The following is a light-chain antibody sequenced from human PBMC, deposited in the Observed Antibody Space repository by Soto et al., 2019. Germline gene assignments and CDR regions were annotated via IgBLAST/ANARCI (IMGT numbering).Light chain of an antibody. CDR2: EVN. J-gene: IGLJ2*01. CDR3: SSYAGSNRGV. Sequence: QSALTQPPSASGSPGQSVTISCTGSSSDVGGYNYVSWYQHHPGKAPRLMIYEVNKRPSGVPDRFSGSKSGNTASLTVSGLQAEDEADYYCSSYAGSNRGVFGGGTKLTVL. CDR1: SSDVGGYNY. V-gene: IGLV2-8*01.